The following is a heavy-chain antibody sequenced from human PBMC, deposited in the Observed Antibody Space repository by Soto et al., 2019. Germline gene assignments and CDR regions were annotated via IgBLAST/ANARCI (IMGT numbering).Heavy chain of an antibody. CDR1: GGSFSGYY. CDR3: ARVKYHYYGSGSYFYYYYYYMDV. Sequence: SETLSLTCAVYGGSFSGYYWSWIRQPPGKGLEGIGEINHSGSTNYNPSLKSRVTISVDTSKNQFSLKLSSVTAADTAVYYCARVKYHYYGSGSYFYYYYYYMDVWGKGTTVTVSS. D-gene: IGHD3-10*01. V-gene: IGHV4-34*01. J-gene: IGHJ6*03. CDR2: INHSGST.